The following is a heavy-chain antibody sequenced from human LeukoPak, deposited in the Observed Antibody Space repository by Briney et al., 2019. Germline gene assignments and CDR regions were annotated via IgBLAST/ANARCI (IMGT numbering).Heavy chain of an antibody. D-gene: IGHD1-26*01. Sequence: GGSLRLSCETSGVTFSSFSLNWVRQAPGKGLEWLSYISSSSRSKYYADSVKGRYIVSRDNAKNSLYLQMDSLRAEDTALYYCASQSSGSSTRAPDFWGQGTLVTVSS. CDR2: ISSSSRSK. V-gene: IGHV3-48*04. CDR3: ASQSSGSSTRAPDF. CDR1: GVTFSSFS. J-gene: IGHJ4*02.